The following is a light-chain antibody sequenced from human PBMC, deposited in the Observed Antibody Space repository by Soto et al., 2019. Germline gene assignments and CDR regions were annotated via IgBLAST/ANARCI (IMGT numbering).Light chain of an antibody. J-gene: IGLJ2*01. CDR2: DVS. Sequence: QSALTQPASVSGSPGQSITISCTGTSSDVGGYNYVSWYQQHPGKAPKLMIYDVSNRPSGVSNRFSGSKSGNTASLTISGLQAEDEADYYCSSHTSSSILVFGGGTKLTVL. CDR3: SSHTSSSILV. CDR1: SSDVGGYNY. V-gene: IGLV2-14*01.